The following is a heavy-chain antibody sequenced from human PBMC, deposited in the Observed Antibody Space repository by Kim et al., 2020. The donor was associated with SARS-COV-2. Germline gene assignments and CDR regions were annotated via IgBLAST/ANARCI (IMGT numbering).Heavy chain of an antibody. V-gene: IGHV3-64D*06. D-gene: IGHD4-4*01. CDR3: VRYGRNYGAVR. Sequence: GGSLRLSCSASGFIFSDFAMNWVRRAPGKGLQYVSATTSDGDGSFYADSVKDRFTIFRDNSKNTLFLQMSGLRIEDTAVYYCVRYGRNYGAVRWGPGTLVTVSA. CDR1: GFIFSDFA. CDR2: TTSDGDGS. J-gene: IGHJ4*02.